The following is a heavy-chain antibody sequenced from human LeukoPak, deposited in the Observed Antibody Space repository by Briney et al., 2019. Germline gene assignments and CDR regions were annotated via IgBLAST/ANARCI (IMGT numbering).Heavy chain of an antibody. D-gene: IGHD3-10*01. CDR2: IYPGDSDT. V-gene: IGHV5-51*01. CDR3: ARGGLWFGELLSPFDY. CDR1: GYSFTSYW. Sequence: PGESLKISCKGSGYSFTSYWIGWVRQMPGKGLEWMGIIYPGDSDTRYSPSFQGQVTISAGKSISTAYLQWSSLKASDTAMYYCARGGLWFGELLSPFDYWGQGTLVTVSS. J-gene: IGHJ4*02.